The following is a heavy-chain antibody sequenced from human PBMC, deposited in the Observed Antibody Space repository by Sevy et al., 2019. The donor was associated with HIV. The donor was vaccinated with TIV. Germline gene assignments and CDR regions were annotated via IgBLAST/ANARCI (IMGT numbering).Heavy chain of an antibody. J-gene: IGHJ4*02. V-gene: IGHV3-7*01. D-gene: IGHD1-26*01. CDR2: IKQDGNEK. CDR1: GFTLSSYW. Sequence: GGSLRLSCVASGFTLSSYWMSWVRQAPGKGLEWVANIKQDGNEKYYVDSVKGRFTISRDNAKNSLYRQMNSLRAEDTAVYYCARDLFSGSYSDDYWGQGTLVTVSS. CDR3: ARDLFSGSYSDDY.